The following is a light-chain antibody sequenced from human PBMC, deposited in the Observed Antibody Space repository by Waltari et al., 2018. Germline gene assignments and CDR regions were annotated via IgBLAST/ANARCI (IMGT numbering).Light chain of an antibody. Sequence: QLVLTQSPSASASLGDSVKLTCTLSSGHRSYAIAWHQQQPDKGPRYLMKLNSDGSHNKGDGIPDRFSGSSSGTERYLTISSLQSEDEADYYCQTWGTGIWVFGGGTKLTVL. CDR3: QTWGTGIWV. J-gene: IGLJ3*02. CDR1: SGHRSYA. V-gene: IGLV4-69*01. CDR2: LNSDGSH.